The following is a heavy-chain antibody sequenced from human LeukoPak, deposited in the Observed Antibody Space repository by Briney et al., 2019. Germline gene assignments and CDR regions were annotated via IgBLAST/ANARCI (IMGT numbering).Heavy chain of an antibody. CDR2: IYYSGST. CDR3: ARAHCSGGRCYSDYYYGMDV. V-gene: IGHV4-31*03. J-gene: IGHJ6*02. D-gene: IGHD2-15*01. CDR1: GGSISSGDYH. Sequence: KTSQTLSLTCTVSGGSISSGDYHWSWIRQHPGKGLEWIGYIYYSGSTNYNPSLRSRVTISVDTSKNQISLKLSSVTAADTAVYYCARAHCSGGRCYSDYYYGMDVWGQGTTVTVSS.